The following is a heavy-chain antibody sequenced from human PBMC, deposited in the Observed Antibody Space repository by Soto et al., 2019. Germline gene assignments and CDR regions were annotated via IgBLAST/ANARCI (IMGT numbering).Heavy chain of an antibody. J-gene: IGHJ6*02. CDR3: ARLMKYAAAGYYYYYYGMDV. V-gene: IGHV5-10-1*01. D-gene: IGHD6-13*01. CDR1: GYSFTSYW. CDR2: IDPSDSYT. Sequence: GESLKISCKGSGYSFTSYWISWVRQMPGKGLEWMGRIDPSDSYTNYSPSFQGHVTISADKSISTAYLQWSSLKASDTAMYYCARLMKYAAAGYYYYYYGMDVWGQGTTVTVSS.